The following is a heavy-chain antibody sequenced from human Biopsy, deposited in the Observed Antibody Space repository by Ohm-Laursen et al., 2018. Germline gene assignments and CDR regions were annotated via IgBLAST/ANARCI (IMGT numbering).Heavy chain of an antibody. CDR2: VYYSGTT. Sequence: SETLSLTCTVSGGSISSDWWSWIRQTPGKGLEWIGYVYYSGTTTYNPSLRSRVTISADTSMNQISLRLQSVTAADTAIYYCTRATNSTGWPYYYFYGMDIWGQGTTVTVSS. J-gene: IGHJ6*02. CDR1: GGSISSDW. D-gene: IGHD2/OR15-2a*01. V-gene: IGHV4-59*01. CDR3: TRATNSTGWPYYYFYGMDI.